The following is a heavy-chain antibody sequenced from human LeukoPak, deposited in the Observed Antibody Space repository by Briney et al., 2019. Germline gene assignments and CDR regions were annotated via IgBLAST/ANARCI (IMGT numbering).Heavy chain of an antibody. CDR3: AKRMVRSFSVDY. D-gene: IGHD3-10*01. J-gene: IGHJ4*02. V-gene: IGHV3-23*01. CDR1: GFTFSSYG. Sequence: GGSLRLSCAASGFTFSSYGMSWVRQAPGKGLEWVSAISGSGGSIYYADSVKGRFTISRDNSKNTLYLQMNSLRAEDTAVYYYAKRMVRSFSVDYWGQGTLVTVSS. CDR2: ISGSGGSI.